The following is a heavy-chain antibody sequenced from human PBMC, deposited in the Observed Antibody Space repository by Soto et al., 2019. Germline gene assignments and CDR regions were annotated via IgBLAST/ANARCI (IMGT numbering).Heavy chain of an antibody. CDR2: IQYGAST. D-gene: IGHD5-18*01. V-gene: IGHV4-30-4*01. Sequence: QVQLQESGPGLVKPSQTLSLTCTVSGVSVSSGDHYWSWLRQPPGKGLESIVYIQYGASTYYNPSLTSRTTISVDTSKNQFSLMLRSVTAADTAVYYCARGRGYGYGIYYWGQGTLVTVSS. J-gene: IGHJ4*02. CDR1: GVSVSSGDHY. CDR3: ARGRGYGYGIYY.